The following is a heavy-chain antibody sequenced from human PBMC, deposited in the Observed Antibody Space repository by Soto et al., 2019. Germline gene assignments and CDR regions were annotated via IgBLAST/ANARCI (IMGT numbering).Heavy chain of an antibody. Sequence: SGPTLVIPTQTLTLTCTFSGFSLSTSGMCVSWIRQPPGKALEWLARIDWDDDKYYSTSLKTRLTISKDTSKNQVVLTMTNMDPVDTATYYCARIIRSGSTSAAFDPWGQGTLVTVSS. D-gene: IGHD3-3*01. CDR3: ARIIRSGSTSAAFDP. CDR1: GFSLSTSGMC. CDR2: IDWDDDK. J-gene: IGHJ5*02. V-gene: IGHV2-70*11.